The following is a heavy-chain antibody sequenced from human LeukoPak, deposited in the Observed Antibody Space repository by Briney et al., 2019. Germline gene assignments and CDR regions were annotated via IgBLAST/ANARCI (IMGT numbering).Heavy chain of an antibody. CDR3: ARVVYSGYDFRGAMDV. CDR2: IYYTGST. D-gene: IGHD5-12*01. Sequence: NPSETLSLTCTVSGGSISNYYWSWIRQPPGKGLEWIGYIYYTGSTNHNPSLKSRVTISVDTSKNQFSLKLSSVTAADTAVYYCARVVYSGYDFRGAMDVWGKGTTVTVSS. J-gene: IGHJ6*03. V-gene: IGHV4-59*01. CDR1: GGSISNYY.